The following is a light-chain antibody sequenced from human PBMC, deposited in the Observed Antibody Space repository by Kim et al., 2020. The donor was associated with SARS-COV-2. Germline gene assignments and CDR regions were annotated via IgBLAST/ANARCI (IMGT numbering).Light chain of an antibody. CDR3: QKYGSSPLT. J-gene: IGKJ4*01. V-gene: IGKV3-20*01. CDR2: TAS. Sequence: SPGERAALSCRASQGVANNHLAWYQQKPGQAPRLLIYTASTRAAGVADRFRASGSGTDFTLTISRLEPEDFAVYYCQKYGSSPLTFGGGTKVDIK. CDR1: QGVANNH.